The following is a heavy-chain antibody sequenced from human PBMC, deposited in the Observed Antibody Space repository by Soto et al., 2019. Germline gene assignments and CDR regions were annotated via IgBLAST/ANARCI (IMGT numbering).Heavy chain of an antibody. Sequence: SETLSLTCTVSGASITTYYWSWIRQPPGKGLEWIGYISYSGSTDYNPSLKSRVTISFDASKNQISLQVRSATAADAAVYYCARDLKEYCSDGKCNWFDPWGQGTLVTAPQ. CDR2: ISYSGST. V-gene: IGHV4-59*01. CDR1: GASITTYY. CDR3: ARDLKEYCSDGKCNWFDP. J-gene: IGHJ5*02. D-gene: IGHD2-15*01.